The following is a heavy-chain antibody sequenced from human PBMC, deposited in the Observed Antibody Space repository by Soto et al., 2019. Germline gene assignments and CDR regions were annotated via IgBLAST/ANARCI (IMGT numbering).Heavy chain of an antibody. J-gene: IGHJ4*02. Sequence: SVKVSCKASGGTFSSYAISWVRQAPGQGLEWMGGIIPIFGTANYAQKFQGRVTITADESTSTAYMELSSLRSEDTAVYYCARSDTARVPNFDYWGQGTRVPV. V-gene: IGHV1-69*13. CDR3: ARSDTARVPNFDY. CDR2: IIPIFGTA. CDR1: GGTFSSYA. D-gene: IGHD5-18*01.